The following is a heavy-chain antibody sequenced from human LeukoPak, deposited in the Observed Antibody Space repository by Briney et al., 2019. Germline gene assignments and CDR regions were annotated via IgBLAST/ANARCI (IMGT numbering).Heavy chain of an antibody. Sequence: PGGSLRLSCAASGFTFSSYGMHWVRQAPGKGLEWVAVIWYDGSNKYYADFVKGRFTISRDNSKNTLYLQMNSLRAEDTAVYYCARDLNAGTTSYYGMDVWGQGTTVTVSS. D-gene: IGHD1-1*01. V-gene: IGHV3-33*01. CDR2: IWYDGSNK. CDR1: GFTFSSYG. CDR3: ARDLNAGTTSYYGMDV. J-gene: IGHJ6*02.